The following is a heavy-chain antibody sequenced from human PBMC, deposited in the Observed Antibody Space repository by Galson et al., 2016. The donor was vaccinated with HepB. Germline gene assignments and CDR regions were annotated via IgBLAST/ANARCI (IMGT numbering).Heavy chain of an antibody. D-gene: IGHD4-11*01. Sequence: SLRLACAASGFLGSSSFMSWVRQTPGSGLEWATVMYPRGDTHYSDSVRGRFTISRDNSRNSMSLQMTNLRVGDTAVYFCARWTAYCPRPGCPRDHDYFDPWGQGILVTVSS. V-gene: IGHV3-53*01. CDR3: ARWTAYCPRPGCPRDHDYFDP. CDR2: MYPRGDT. CDR1: GFLGSSSF. J-gene: IGHJ5*02.